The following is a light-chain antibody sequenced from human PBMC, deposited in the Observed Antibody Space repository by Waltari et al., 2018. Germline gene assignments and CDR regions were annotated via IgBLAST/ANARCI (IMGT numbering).Light chain of an antibody. Sequence: DIVMTQSPLSLAVTPGETASISCRSSQSLLHRNGYNYSDWYLQKTGQSPQLLIYWGSSRTSGVPDRCSGSGSGTDFTLKISRVEAEDVGVYYCMQAQQTHTFGQGTKLEIK. CDR1: QSLLHRNGYNY. CDR3: MQAQQTHT. V-gene: IGKV2-28*01. J-gene: IGKJ2*01. CDR2: WGS.